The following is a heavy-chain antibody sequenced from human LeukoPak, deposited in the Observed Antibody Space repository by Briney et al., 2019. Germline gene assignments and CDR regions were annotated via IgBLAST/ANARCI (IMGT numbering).Heavy chain of an antibody. V-gene: IGHV1-8*01. CDR1: GYTFASYD. Sequence: ASVKVSCKASGYTFASYDIVWVRHATGQGLEWMGWMSPNSGDTGYAQEFQGRVTMTRNTSITTAYMELSSLRSEDTAVYYCARPGGYSCGTTYYYYYYGMDVWGQGTTVTVSS. J-gene: IGHJ6*02. CDR3: ARPGGYSCGTTYYYYYYGMDV. D-gene: IGHD5-18*01. CDR2: MSPNSGDT.